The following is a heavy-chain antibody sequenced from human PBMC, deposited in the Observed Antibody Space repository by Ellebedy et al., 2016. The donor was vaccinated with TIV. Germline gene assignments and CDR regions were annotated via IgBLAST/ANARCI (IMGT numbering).Heavy chain of an antibody. Sequence: AASVKVSCKASGYNIATYAIAWVRQAPGQGLEWMGRISGNNGNPNYAQKVLGRVTMTTDTSTSTAYMELRSLRSDDTAVYFCARVTKRINNLGTHFFFDHWGQGTLVTVSS. CDR2: ISGNNGNP. D-gene: IGHD3-3*02. CDR3: ARVTKRINNLGTHFFFDH. V-gene: IGHV1-18*01. J-gene: IGHJ4*02. CDR1: GYNIATYA.